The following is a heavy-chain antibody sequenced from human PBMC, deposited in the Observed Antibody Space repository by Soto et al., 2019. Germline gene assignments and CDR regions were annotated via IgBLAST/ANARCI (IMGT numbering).Heavy chain of an antibody. D-gene: IGHD1-26*01. CDR3: ARDRDSGSPRAFDI. CDR1: GFTFSSYG. Sequence: QVQLVESGGGVVQPGRSLRLSCAASGFTFSSYGMHWVRQAPGKGLEWVAVIWYDGSNKYYADSVKGRFTISRDNSKNTLDLQMNSLRAEDTAGYYCARDRDSGSPRAFDIWGQGTMVTVSS. J-gene: IGHJ3*02. CDR2: IWYDGSNK. V-gene: IGHV3-33*01.